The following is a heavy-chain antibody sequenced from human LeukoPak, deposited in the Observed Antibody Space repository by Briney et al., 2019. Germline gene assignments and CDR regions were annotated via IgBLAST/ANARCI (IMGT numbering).Heavy chain of an antibody. J-gene: IGHJ1*01. CDR3: APGGYCSGGSCYKEYFQH. CDR2: INSDGSST. D-gene: IGHD2-15*01. Sequence: GGSLRLSCAASGFTFSSYWMHWVRQAPGKGLVGVSRINSDGSSTSYADSVKGRFTISRDNAKNTLYLQMNSLRAEDTAVYYCAPGGYCSGGSCYKEYFQHWGQGTLVTVSS. CDR1: GFTFSSYW. V-gene: IGHV3-74*01.